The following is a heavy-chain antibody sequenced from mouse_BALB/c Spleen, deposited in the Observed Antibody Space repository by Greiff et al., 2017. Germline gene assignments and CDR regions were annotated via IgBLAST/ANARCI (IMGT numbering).Heavy chain of an antibody. Sequence: VKLVESGPGLVAPSQSLSITCTVSGFSLTSYGVHWVRQPPGKGLEWLGVIWAGGSTNYNSALMSRLSISKDNSKSQVFLKMNSLQTDDTAMYYCARGDYYGSPFAYWGQGTLVTVSA. V-gene: IGHV2-9*02. CDR3: ARGDYYGSPFAY. J-gene: IGHJ3*01. CDR2: IWAGGST. D-gene: IGHD1-1*01. CDR1: GFSLTSYG.